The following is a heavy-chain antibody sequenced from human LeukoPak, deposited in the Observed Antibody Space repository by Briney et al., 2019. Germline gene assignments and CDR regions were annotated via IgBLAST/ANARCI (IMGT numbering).Heavy chain of an antibody. Sequence: GGSLRLSCAAFGLSFSSYCMHWVRQGPGKGPEWVAAISADGDNEYYADSVKGRITISRDNSKNTLYLQMNSLTTDDTAVYYCAKDGPYTSSFDYWGQGTLVTVSS. CDR2: ISADGDNE. CDR3: AKDGPYTSSFDY. D-gene: IGHD6-13*01. V-gene: IGHV3-30*18. J-gene: IGHJ4*02. CDR1: GLSFSSYC.